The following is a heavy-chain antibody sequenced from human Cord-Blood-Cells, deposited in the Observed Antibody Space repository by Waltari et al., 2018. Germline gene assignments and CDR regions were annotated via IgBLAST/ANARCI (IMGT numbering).Heavy chain of an antibody. CDR2: IYPGDSDT. V-gene: IGHV5-51*01. J-gene: IGHJ5*02. CDR1: GYSFTSYW. Sequence: EVQLVQSGAEVKKPGESLKISCKGSGYSFTSYWIGWVRQMPGKGLEWRGIIYPGDSDTRYSPSFQGQVTISADKSISTAYLQWSSLKASDTAMYYCARIKSSGSPRGRNNWFDPWGQGTLVTVSS. CDR3: ARIKSSGSPRGRNNWFDP. D-gene: IGHD6-19*01.